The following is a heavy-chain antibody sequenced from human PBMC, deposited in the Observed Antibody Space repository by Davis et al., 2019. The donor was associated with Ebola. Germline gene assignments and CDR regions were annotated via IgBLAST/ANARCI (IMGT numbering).Heavy chain of an antibody. Sequence: GESLKISCAASGFTVSSNYMTWVRQAPGKGLEWVSAISGSGGSTYYADSVKGRFTISRDNSKKTLYLQMNSLRAEDTAVYHCARVNAVTGYSRFDSWGQGTLVTVSS. CDR1: GFTVSSNY. CDR3: ARVNAVTGYSRFDS. CDR2: ISGSGGST. D-gene: IGHD3-9*01. J-gene: IGHJ5*01. V-gene: IGHV3-23*01.